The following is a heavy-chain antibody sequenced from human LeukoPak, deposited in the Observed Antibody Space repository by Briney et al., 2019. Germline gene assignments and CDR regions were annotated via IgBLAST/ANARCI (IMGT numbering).Heavy chain of an antibody. V-gene: IGHV4-61*01. J-gene: IGHJ4*02. CDR3: ARLYYDSSGHY. D-gene: IGHD3-22*01. CDR2: IYYSGST. CDR1: GYSISSGYY. Sequence: SETLSLTCAVSGYSISSGYYWGWIRQPPGKGLEWIGYIYYSGSTNYNPSLKSRVTISVDTSKNQFSLKLSSVTAADTAVYYCARLYYDSSGHYWGQGTLVTVSS.